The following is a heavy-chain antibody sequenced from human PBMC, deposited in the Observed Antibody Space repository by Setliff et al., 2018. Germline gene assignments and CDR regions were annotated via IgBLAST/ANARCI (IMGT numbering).Heavy chain of an antibody. CDR2: ISAYNGNT. Sequence: ASVKVSCKASGYTFTSYGTSWVRQAPGQGLEWMGWISAYNGNTNYAQKLQGRVTMTTDTSTNTAYMEVRSLGSDDTAMYYCARAVGYCSGGSCYKGDDYWGQGTLVTVSS. D-gene: IGHD2-15*01. V-gene: IGHV1-18*01. J-gene: IGHJ4*02. CDR3: ARAVGYCSGGSCYKGDDY. CDR1: GYTFTSYG.